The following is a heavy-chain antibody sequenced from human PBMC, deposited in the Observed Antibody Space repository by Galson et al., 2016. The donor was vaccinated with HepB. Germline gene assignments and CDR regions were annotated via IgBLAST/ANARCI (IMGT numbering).Heavy chain of an antibody. D-gene: IGHD5-24*01. V-gene: IGHV3-48*01. J-gene: IGHJ3*02. Sequence: SLRLSCAASGLTFSGYKMNWVRQAPGKALEWVSYISTTSSAIYYADSVKGRFSISRDNAESSLYLQMNSLRAEDTAVYYCAKDDDDYNDAFDIWGQGTMVTVSS. CDR3: AKDDDDYNDAFDI. CDR1: GLTFSGYK. CDR2: ISTTSSAI.